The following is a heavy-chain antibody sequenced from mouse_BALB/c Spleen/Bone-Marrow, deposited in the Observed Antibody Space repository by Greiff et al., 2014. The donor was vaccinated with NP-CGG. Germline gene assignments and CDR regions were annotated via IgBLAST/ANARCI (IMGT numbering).Heavy chain of an antibody. D-gene: IGHD4-1*01. Sequence: EVQLQQSGAELVKPGASVKLPCTASGFNIKDTYMHWVKQRPEQGLEWIGRIDPANGNTKYDPKFQGKATITAVTSSNTAYLQLSSLTSEDTAVYYCARAGRGRYFDVWGAGTTVTVSS. CDR1: GFNIKDTY. CDR2: IDPANGNT. V-gene: IGHV14-3*02. J-gene: IGHJ1*01. CDR3: ARAGRGRYFDV.